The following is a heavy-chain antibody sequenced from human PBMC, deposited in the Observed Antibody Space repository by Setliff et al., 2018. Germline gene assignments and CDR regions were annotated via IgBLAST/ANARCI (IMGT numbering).Heavy chain of an antibody. CDR1: QYTFNSYA. CDR3: GRASRFGTIVYRGDYYMDV. J-gene: IGHJ6*03. V-gene: IGHV7-4-1*02. D-gene: IGHD3-10*01. Sequence: GASVKVSCKASQYTFNSYAMNWVRQAPGQGLEWMGWINTNTGNPTYAQGFTGRFVFSLDTSVSTAYLQISSLKAEDSAVYYCGRASRFGTIVYRGDYYMDVWGKGTTVTVSS. CDR2: INTNTGNP.